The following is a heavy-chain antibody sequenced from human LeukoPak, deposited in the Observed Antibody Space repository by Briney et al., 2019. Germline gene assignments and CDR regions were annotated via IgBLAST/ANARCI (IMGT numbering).Heavy chain of an antibody. V-gene: IGHV1-2*02. D-gene: IGHD2-2*02. J-gene: IGHJ6*03. CDR2: ISPNSGGT. CDR1: GYTFTGYY. Sequence: ASVKVSCKASGYTFTGYYMHWVRQAPGQGLEWMGWISPNSGGTNYAQKFQGRVTMTRDTSISTAYMELSRLRSDDTAVYYCARDWGYCSSTSCYRDYYYYYMDVWGKGTTVTVSS. CDR3: ARDWGYCSSTSCYRDYYYYYMDV.